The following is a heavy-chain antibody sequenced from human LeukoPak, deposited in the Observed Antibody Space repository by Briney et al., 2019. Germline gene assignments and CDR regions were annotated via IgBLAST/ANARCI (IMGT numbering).Heavy chain of an antibody. J-gene: IGHJ4*02. Sequence: GGSLRLSCEASGFTFSSYWMSWVRQAPGKGLEWVSSISGSGGGTYYADSVKGRFTISRDNSKNTLYLQMNSLRAEDTAVYYCAKGGAEWELLYGQGEFDYWGQGTLVTVSS. CDR3: AKGGAEWELLYGQGEFDY. CDR1: GFTFSSYW. D-gene: IGHD1-26*01. V-gene: IGHV3-23*01. CDR2: ISGSGGGT.